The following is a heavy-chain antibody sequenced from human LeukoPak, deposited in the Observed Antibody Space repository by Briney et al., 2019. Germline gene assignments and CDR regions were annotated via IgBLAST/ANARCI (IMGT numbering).Heavy chain of an antibody. D-gene: IGHD1-7*01. V-gene: IGHV3-7*02. CDR1: GFNFSTNW. CDR2: IKTYGSEK. J-gene: IGHJ4*02. CDR3: MSNPRTVTTSY. Sequence: GGSLRLSCGASGFNFSTNWMSWVRQAPGRGLEWVANIKTYGSEKYYVDSVKGRFTISRDNAKNSLYLQMNSLRAEDTAVYYCMSNPRTVTTSYWGQGTLVAVSS.